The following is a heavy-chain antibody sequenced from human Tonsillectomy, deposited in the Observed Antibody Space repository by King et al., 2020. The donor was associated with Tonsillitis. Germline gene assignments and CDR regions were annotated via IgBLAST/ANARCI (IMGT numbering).Heavy chain of an antibody. Sequence: VQLVESGGGLVQPGGSLRLSCAASGFTFSSYAMSWVRQAPGKGLEWVSAISGSGGSTYYADSVKGRFTISRENSKNTLYLQMNSLTAEDTAVYYCAKGDYGDSYYYYGMDVWGQGTTVTVSS. CDR3: AKGDYGDSYYYYGMDV. V-gene: IGHV3-23*04. D-gene: IGHD4-17*01. CDR2: ISGSGGST. CDR1: GFTFSSYA. J-gene: IGHJ6*02.